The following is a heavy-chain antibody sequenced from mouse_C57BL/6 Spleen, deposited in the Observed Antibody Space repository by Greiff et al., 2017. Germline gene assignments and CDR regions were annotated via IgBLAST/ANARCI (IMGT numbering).Heavy chain of an antibody. D-gene: IGHD2-5*01. CDR2: IDPSDSET. CDR1: GYTFTSYW. V-gene: IGHV1-52*01. CDR3: ARGNSNYWFAY. J-gene: IGHJ3*01. Sequence: QVQLQQPGAELVRPGSSVKLSCKASGYTFTSYWMHWVKQRPIQGLEWIGNIDPSDSETHYNQKFKDKATLTVDKSSSTAYMQRSSLTSEDAAVYYCARGNSNYWFAYWGQGTLVTVSA.